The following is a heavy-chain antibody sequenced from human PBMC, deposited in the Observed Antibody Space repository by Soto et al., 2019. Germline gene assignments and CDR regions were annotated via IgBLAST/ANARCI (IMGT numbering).Heavy chain of an antibody. V-gene: IGHV1-24*01. D-gene: IGHD3-10*01. J-gene: IGHJ5*02. CDR3: ATGWGSGGLNWFDP. CDR1: GYTLTELS. CDR2: FDPEDGET. Sequence: QVQLVQSGAEVKKPGASVKVSCKVSGYTLTELSMHWVRQAPGKGLEWMGGFDPEDGETIYAQKFQGRVTMTEDTXXDTAYMELSSLRSEDTAVYYCATGWGSGGLNWFDPWGQGTLVTVSS.